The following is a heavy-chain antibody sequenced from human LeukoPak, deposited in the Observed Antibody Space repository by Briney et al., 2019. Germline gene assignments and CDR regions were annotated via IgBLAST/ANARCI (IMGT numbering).Heavy chain of an antibody. CDR3: ARALEIGADV. V-gene: IGHV3-21*01. CDR2: ISSSSSYI. D-gene: IGHD4/OR15-4a*01. J-gene: IGHJ6*04. CDR1: GFTFSSCS. Sequence: GGSLRLSCAASGFTFSSCSMNWVRQAPGKGLEWVSSISSSSSYIYYADSVKGRFTISRDNAKNSLYLQMNSLRAEDTAVYYCARALEIGADVWGKGTTVTVSS.